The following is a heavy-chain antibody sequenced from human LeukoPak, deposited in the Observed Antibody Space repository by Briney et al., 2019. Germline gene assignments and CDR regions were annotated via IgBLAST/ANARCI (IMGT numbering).Heavy chain of an antibody. D-gene: IGHD3-3*01. CDR3: AAVGYYDFWSGYPTFDY. J-gene: IGHJ4*02. CDR2: IVVGSGNT. Sequence: ASVKVSCKASGFTFTSSAMQWVRQARGQRLEWIGWIVVGSGNTNYAQKFQERVTITRDMSTSKAYMELGSLRSEDTAVYFCAAVGYYDFWSGYPTFDYWGQGTLVTVSS. V-gene: IGHV1-58*02. CDR1: GFTFTSSA.